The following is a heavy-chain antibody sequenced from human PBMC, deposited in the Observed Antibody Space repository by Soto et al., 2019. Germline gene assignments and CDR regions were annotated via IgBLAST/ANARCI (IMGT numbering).Heavy chain of an antibody. CDR1: GFTFSSYG. V-gene: IGHV3-30*18. CDR3: AKDPSHYYDFWSGVGGYFDY. D-gene: IGHD3-3*01. CDR2: ISYDGSNK. Sequence: GGSLRLSCAASGFTFSSYGMHWVRQAPGKGLEWVAVISYDGSNKYYADSVKGRFTISRDNSKNTLYLQMNSLRAEDTAVYYCAKDPSHYYDFWSGVGGYFDYWGQGTLVTVSS. J-gene: IGHJ4*02.